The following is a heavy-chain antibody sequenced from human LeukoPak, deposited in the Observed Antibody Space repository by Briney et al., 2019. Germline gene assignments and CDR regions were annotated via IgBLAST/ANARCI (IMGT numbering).Heavy chain of an antibody. CDR1: GGSISSYY. J-gene: IGHJ6*02. D-gene: IGHD3-9*01. CDR2: IYYSGST. Sequence: SETLSLTCTVSGGSISSYYWSWIRQPPGKGLEWIGYIYYSGSTNYNPSLKSRVTISVDTSKNQFSLKLSSVTAADTAVYYCASHGLYDILTGYYYGMDVWGQGTTVTVSS. V-gene: IGHV4-59*01. CDR3: ASHGLYDILTGYYYGMDV.